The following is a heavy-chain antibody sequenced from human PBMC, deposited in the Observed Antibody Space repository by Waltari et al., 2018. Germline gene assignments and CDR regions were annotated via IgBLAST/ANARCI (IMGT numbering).Heavy chain of an antibody. CDR1: GFTFSSYE. Sequence: EVQLVESGGGLVQPGGSLRLSCAASGFTFSSYEINWVRQAPGKGLEWVSYISSSGSTIYYADSVKGRFTISRDNAKNSLYLQMNSLRAEDTAVYYCARAGYYDSSGYYYYEYFQHWGQGTLVTVSS. CDR3: ARAGYYDSSGYYYYEYFQH. J-gene: IGHJ1*01. V-gene: IGHV3-48*03. D-gene: IGHD3-22*01. CDR2: ISSSGSTI.